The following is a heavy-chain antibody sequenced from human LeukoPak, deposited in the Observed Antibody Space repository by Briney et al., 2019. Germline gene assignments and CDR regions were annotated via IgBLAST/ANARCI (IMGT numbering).Heavy chain of an antibody. CDR2: INSDGSST. D-gene: IGHD2-15*01. V-gene: IGHV3-74*01. J-gene: IGHJ6*02. Sequence: PGGSLSLSCAASGFTFSSYWMHWVRQAPGKGLVWVSRINSDGSSTSYADSVKGRFTISRDNAKNTLYLQMNSLRAEDTAVYYCARVSVATYYYYGMDVWGQGTTVTVSS. CDR1: GFTFSSYW. CDR3: ARVSVATYYYYGMDV.